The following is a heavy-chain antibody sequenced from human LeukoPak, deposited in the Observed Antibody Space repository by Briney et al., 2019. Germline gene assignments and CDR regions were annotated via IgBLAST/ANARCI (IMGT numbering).Heavy chain of an antibody. V-gene: IGHV3-23*01. Sequence: GGSLRLSCAASRFIFSSYAMNWVRQAPGKGLEWVSSISGSGGSTYYADSVKGRFTFSRDNSKNTLYLQMNSLRAEDTAVYYWAKTPSSGYYFDQWGQGTLVTVSS. D-gene: IGHD5-12*01. J-gene: IGHJ4*02. CDR2: ISGSGGST. CDR3: AKTPSSGYYFDQ. CDR1: RFIFSSYA.